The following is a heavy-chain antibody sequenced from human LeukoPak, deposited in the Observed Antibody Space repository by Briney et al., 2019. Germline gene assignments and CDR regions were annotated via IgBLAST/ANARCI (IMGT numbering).Heavy chain of an antibody. V-gene: IGHV1-2*02. Sequence: ASVKVSCKASGYTFTRYYMHWVRQAPGQGLEWMGWINPNSGGTNYAQKFEGRVTMTRDTSISTAYMELSRLRSDDSAVYYCARSLPGTRLDYWGQGTLVTVSS. CDR1: GYTFTRYY. D-gene: IGHD1-7*01. CDR3: ARSLPGTRLDY. CDR2: INPNSGGT. J-gene: IGHJ4*02.